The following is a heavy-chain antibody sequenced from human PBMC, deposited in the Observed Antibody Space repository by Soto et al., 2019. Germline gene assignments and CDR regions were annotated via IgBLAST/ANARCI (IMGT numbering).Heavy chain of an antibody. V-gene: IGHV1-46*01. Sequence: ASVKVSCKASGYTFTSYYMHWVRQAPGQGLEWMGIINPSGGSTSYAQKFQGRVTMTRDTSTSTVYMELSSRRSEDTAVYYCARDRQQLTLDYWGQGTLVTVSS. CDR3: ARDRQQLTLDY. D-gene: IGHD6-13*01. J-gene: IGHJ4*02. CDR1: GYTFTSYY. CDR2: INPSGGST.